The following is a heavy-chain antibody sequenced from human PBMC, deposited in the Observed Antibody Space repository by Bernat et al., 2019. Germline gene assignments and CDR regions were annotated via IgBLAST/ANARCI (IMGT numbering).Heavy chain of an antibody. CDR2: ITHSGST. CDR1: GGSLSGYY. Sequence: QVQLQQWGAGLLKPSETLSLTCAVYGGSLSGYYWSWIRQSPGKGLEWIGEITHSGSTNYNPFLKSRVTISVDTSKNQFSLKLRSVTAADTAVYYCARCYGSGSSTWGQGTLVTVSS. J-gene: IGHJ5*02. CDR3: ARCYGSGSST. V-gene: IGHV4-34*01. D-gene: IGHD3-10*01.